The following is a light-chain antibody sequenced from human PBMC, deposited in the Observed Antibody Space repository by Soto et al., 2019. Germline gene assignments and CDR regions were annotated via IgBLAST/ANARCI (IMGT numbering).Light chain of an antibody. J-gene: IGKJ2*01. CDR2: WAS. Sequence: DIVMTQSPVSLAVSLGERATINCKSSQTILHTSSNKTSFSWYQQRPGQPPRLLIYWASTRDPGVPERFSGSGSGTDFTLTISSLQAADVAVYYCQQYFTTPYTCGQGTKLEL. V-gene: IGKV4-1*01. CDR3: QQYFTTPYT. CDR1: QTILHTSSNKTS.